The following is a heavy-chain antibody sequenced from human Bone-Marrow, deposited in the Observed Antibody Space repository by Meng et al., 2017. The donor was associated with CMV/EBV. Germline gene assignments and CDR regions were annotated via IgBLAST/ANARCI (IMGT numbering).Heavy chain of an antibody. CDR2: ISAYTCNT. CDR1: GYTFTSYG. J-gene: IGHJ4*02. D-gene: IGHD3-3*01. V-gene: IGHV1-18*01. Sequence: GYTFTSYGIGWVRQDPGQGLGWMGWISAYTCNTNYAQKLQGRVTMTTDTSTSTAYLELRSLRSDDTAVYYCARELDYDFWSSTRLDYWGQGTLVTVSS. CDR3: ARELDYDFWSSTRLDY.